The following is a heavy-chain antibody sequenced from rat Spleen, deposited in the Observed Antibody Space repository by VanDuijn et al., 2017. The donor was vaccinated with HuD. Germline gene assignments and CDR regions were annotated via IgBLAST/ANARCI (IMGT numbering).Heavy chain of an antibody. Sequence: EVQLVESGGGLVQPGRSLKLSCAASGFIFSNYGMAWVRQAPTKGLEWVVTISDDGDTTYYRDSVKGRFTISRDNAKTTLYLQMDSLRSEDTATYYCARHGVRGTGNWFAYWGQGTLVTVSS. D-gene: IGHD4-3*01. V-gene: IGHV5-29*01. CDR3: ARHGVRGTGNWFAY. J-gene: IGHJ3*01. CDR1: GFIFSNYG. CDR2: ISDDGDTT.